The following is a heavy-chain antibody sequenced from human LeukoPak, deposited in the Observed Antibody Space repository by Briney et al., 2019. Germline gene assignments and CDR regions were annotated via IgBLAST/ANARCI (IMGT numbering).Heavy chain of an antibody. CDR3: ARGQGFLEWLEPHFDY. CDR1: GGSISSYY. CDR2: IYYSGST. Sequence: PSETLSLTCTVSGGSISSYYWSWIRQPPGKGLEWIGYIYYSGSTNYNPSLKSRVTISVDTSKNQFSLRLSSVTAADTAVYYCARGQGFLEWLEPHFDYWGQGTLVTVSS. V-gene: IGHV4-59*01. D-gene: IGHD3-3*01. J-gene: IGHJ4*02.